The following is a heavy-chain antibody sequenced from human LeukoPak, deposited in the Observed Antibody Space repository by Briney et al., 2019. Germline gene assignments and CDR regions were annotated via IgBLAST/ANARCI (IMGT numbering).Heavy chain of an antibody. CDR1: GGSISSSDYY. CDR2: IYYSGST. D-gene: IGHD6-19*01. Sequence: PSETLSLTCTVSGGSISSSDYYWGWICQPPGKGLEWIGSIYYSGSTYYNPSLKSRVTISVDTSKNQFSLKLSSVTAADTAVYYCARHSRGWYDYFQHWGRGTLVTVSS. V-gene: IGHV4-39*01. CDR3: ARHSRGWYDYFQH. J-gene: IGHJ1*01.